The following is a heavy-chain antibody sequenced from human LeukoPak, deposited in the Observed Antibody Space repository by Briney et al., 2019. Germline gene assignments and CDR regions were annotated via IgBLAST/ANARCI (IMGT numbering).Heavy chain of an antibody. CDR3: ARQWLAQPLFDY. CDR1: GYTFTSYG. D-gene: IGHD3-22*01. J-gene: IGHJ4*02. Sequence: ASVKVSCKASGYTFTSYGISWVRQAPGQGLEWMGWISAYNGNTNYAQKLQGRVTMTTDTSTSTAYMELRSLRSDDTAVYYCARQWLAQPLFDYWGQGILVTVSS. CDR2: ISAYNGNT. V-gene: IGHV1-18*01.